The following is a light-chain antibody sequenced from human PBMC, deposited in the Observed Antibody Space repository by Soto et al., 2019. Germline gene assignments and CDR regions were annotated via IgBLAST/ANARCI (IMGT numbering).Light chain of an antibody. V-gene: IGLV1-44*01. CDR2: NND. Sequence: QPVLIQPPSASGTPGQRVTISCSGSSSNIGSCTVNWYQQLPGTAPKLLIYNNDQRPSGVPDRFSGSKSGTSASLAISGLQSEDEADYYCAAWDDSLNGVVFGGGTKLTVL. CDR1: SSNIGSCT. J-gene: IGLJ2*01. CDR3: AAWDDSLNGVV.